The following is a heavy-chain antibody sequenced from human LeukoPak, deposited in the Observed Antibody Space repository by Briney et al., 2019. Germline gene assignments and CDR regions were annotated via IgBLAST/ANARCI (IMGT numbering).Heavy chain of an antibody. Sequence: GGSLRLSCAASGISFSSYGMSWVRQAPGKGLEWVSAISHSAFSTYYADSVKGRFTISRDNSKNTLYLQMNSLRADDTAVYYCAKAPPPYCSGGSCFDAFDIWGQGTMVTVSS. J-gene: IGHJ3*02. D-gene: IGHD2-15*01. CDR1: GISFSSYG. CDR2: ISHSAFST. CDR3: AKAPPPYCSGGSCFDAFDI. V-gene: IGHV3-23*01.